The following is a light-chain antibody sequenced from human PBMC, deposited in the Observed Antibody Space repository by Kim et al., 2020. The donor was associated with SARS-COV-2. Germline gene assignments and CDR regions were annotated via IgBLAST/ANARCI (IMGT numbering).Light chain of an antibody. CDR3: QQSYRAPDT. J-gene: IGKJ1*01. CDR2: AVS. V-gene: IGKV1-39*01. Sequence: DIQMTQSPSSLSASVGDRVTITCRASQTVITYLNWFQQKPGKAPKPLIYAVSSLHSGVPSRFSGSGFGTDFTLTINSLQPEDFATYYCQQSYRAPDTFGQGTKVDIK. CDR1: QTVITY.